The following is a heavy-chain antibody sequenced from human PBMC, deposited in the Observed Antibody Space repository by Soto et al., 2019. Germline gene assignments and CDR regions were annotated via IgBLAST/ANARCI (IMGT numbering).Heavy chain of an antibody. CDR3: ASWSYYDSSGYYPT. D-gene: IGHD3-22*01. V-gene: IGHV4-34*01. CDR1: GGSFSGYY. CDR2: INHSGST. J-gene: IGHJ5*02. Sequence: SETLSLTCAVYGGSFSGYYWSWIRQPPGKGLEWIGEINHSGSTNYNPSLKSRVTISVDTSKNQFSLKLSSVTAADTAVYYCASWSYYDSSGYYPTWGQGTLVTVS.